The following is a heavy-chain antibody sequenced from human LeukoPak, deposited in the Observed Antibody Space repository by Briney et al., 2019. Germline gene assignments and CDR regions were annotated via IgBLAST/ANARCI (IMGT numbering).Heavy chain of an antibody. D-gene: IGHD4-17*01. V-gene: IGHV4-59*08. CDR2: ISYSGTT. CDR1: GGSISSYF. Sequence: SETLSLTCTVSGGSISSYFWSWIRQPPGKGLECIGYISYSGTTNYNPSLKSRATLSVDTSKNHFSLKLRSVTAADTAVYYCARQTMTTADAFDIWGQGTMVTVSS. CDR3: ARQTMTTADAFDI. J-gene: IGHJ3*02.